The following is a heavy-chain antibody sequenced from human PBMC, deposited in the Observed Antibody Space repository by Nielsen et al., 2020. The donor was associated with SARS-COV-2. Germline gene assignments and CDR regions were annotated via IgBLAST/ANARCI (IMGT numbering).Heavy chain of an antibody. Sequence: GESLKISCSASAFTFSDFYMSWIRQAPGKGLEWVSYISGSSSYTNYTDSVKGRFTISRDNSKNTLYLQMNSLRAEDTAVYYCARDRSGWYVDYWGQGTLVTVSS. CDR1: AFTFSDFY. CDR3: ARDRSGWYVDY. CDR2: ISGSSSYT. V-gene: IGHV3-11*06. D-gene: IGHD6-19*01. J-gene: IGHJ4*02.